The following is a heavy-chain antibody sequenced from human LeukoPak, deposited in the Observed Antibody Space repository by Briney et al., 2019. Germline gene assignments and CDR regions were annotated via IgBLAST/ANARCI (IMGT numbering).Heavy chain of an antibody. V-gene: IGHV1-3*01. CDR3: ARAEVLESFGHNKHCMDV. J-gene: IGHJ6*02. D-gene: IGHD3-16*01. CDR2: INGGVENT. Sequence: ASVKVSCKASGYTFTLHAVHWVRQAPGQSLEWMGQINGGVENTKYSQKFQGRLTITRDIVATTAYLELSSLRSEDTAVYFCARAEVLESFGHNKHCMDVWGQGTTVIVSS. CDR1: GYTFTLHA.